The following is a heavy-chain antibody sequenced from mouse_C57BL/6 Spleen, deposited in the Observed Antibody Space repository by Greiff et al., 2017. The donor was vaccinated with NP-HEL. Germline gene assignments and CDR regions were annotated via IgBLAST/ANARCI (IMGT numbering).Heavy chain of an antibody. J-gene: IGHJ4*01. CDR1: GFSFNTYA. D-gene: IGHD2-3*01. Sequence: EAGGGLVQPKGSLKLSCAASGFSFNTYAMNWVRQAPGKGLEWVARIRSKSNNYATYYADSVKDRFTISRDDSESMLYLQMNNLKTEDTAMYYCVSADGSYAMDYWGQGTSVTVSS. CDR2: IRSKSNNYAT. V-gene: IGHV10-1*01. CDR3: VSADGSYAMDY.